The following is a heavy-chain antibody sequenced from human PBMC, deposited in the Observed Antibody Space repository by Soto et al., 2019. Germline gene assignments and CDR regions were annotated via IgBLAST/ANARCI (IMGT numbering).Heavy chain of an antibody. CDR2: IKNKADGGTI. J-gene: IGHJ4*02. D-gene: IGHD6-13*01. CDR1: GFNFRDYA. V-gene: IGHV3-49*03. Sequence: GGSLSLSGTSSGFNFRDYAINWFRQAPGKGLEWIGFIKNKADGGTIEYAASVKGRFTISRDDSRNIAHLQMNSLKTEDTGVNYCTRVLRTAPGSRGEWGQGTLVT. CDR3: TRVLRTAPGSRGE.